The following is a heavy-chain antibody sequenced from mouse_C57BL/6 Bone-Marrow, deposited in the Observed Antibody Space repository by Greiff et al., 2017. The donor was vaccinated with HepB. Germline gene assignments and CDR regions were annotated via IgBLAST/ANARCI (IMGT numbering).Heavy chain of an antibody. V-gene: IGHV1-15*01. D-gene: IGHD1-1*01. CDR2: IDPETGGT. CDR1: GYTFTDYE. CDR3: TTYGSAMDY. Sequence: VQLQQSGAELVRPGASVTLSCKASGYTFTDYEMHWVKQTPVHGLEWIGAIDPETGGTAYNQKFKGKAILTADKSSSTAYMELRGLTSGDSAVYYCTTYGSAMDYWGQGTSVTVSS. J-gene: IGHJ4*01.